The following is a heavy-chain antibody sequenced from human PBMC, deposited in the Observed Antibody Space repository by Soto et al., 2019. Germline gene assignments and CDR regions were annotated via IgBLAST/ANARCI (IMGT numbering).Heavy chain of an antibody. V-gene: IGHV4-59*08. CDR2: IYYSGST. J-gene: IGHJ5*02. Sequence: PSETLSVTCTVSGGSISSYYWSWIRQPPGKGLEWIGYIYYSGSTNYNPSLKSRVTISVDTSKNQFSLKLSSVTAADTAVYYCARLGGVRGVTPPNWFDPWGLGTLVTVSS. CDR1: GGSISSYY. D-gene: IGHD3-10*01. CDR3: ARLGGVRGVTPPNWFDP.